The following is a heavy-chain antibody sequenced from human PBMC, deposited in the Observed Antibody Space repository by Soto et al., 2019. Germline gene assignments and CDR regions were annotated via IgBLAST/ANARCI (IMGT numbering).Heavy chain of an antibody. CDR2: IYSGGST. D-gene: IGHD3-9*01. CDR1: GFTVSSNY. Sequence: PGGSLRLSCAASGFTVSSNYMSWVRQAPGKGLEWVSVIYSGGSTYYADSVKGRFTISRDNSKNTLYLQMNSLRAEDTAVYYCARDRVYYDILTGPGNFDYWGQGTLVTVSS. V-gene: IGHV3-66*01. J-gene: IGHJ4*02. CDR3: ARDRVYYDILTGPGNFDY.